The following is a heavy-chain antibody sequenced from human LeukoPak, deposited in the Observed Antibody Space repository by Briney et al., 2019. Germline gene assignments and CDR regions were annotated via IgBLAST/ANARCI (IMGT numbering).Heavy chain of an antibody. Sequence: ESLKISCRGSGYSFPNYWIGWVRQMPGKGLEWVGIIYPGDSDTRYSPSFQGQVTMSADKSISTAYLQWSSLKASDTAMYYCARVVVVPAARWFDPWGQRTLVTVSS. J-gene: IGHJ5*02. V-gene: IGHV5-51*01. CDR2: IYPGDSDT. CDR1: GYSFPNYW. D-gene: IGHD2-2*01. CDR3: ARVVVVPAARWFDP.